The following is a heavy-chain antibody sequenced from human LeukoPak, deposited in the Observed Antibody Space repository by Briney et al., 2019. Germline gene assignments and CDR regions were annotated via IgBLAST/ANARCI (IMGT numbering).Heavy chain of an antibody. CDR3: ARDIGPDDAFDI. CDR1: GGSISSSGYY. J-gene: IGHJ3*02. Sequence: SETLSLTCTVSGGSISSSGYYWGWIRQPPGKGLEWIASIYYSGSTYYNPSLKSRVTISVDTSKNQLSLKLSSLTAADTAVYYCARDIGPDDAFDIWGQGTMVTVSS. V-gene: IGHV4-39*02. CDR2: IYYSGST. D-gene: IGHD3/OR15-3a*01.